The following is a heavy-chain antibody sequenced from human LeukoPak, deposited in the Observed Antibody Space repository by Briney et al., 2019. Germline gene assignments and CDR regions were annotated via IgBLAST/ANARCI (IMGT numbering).Heavy chain of an antibody. J-gene: IGHJ4*02. Sequence: GGSLRLSCAAAGFTFSSYAMSWVRQAPGKGLEWVSGISGRGDNTSYADSVKGRFTISRDNSKNTLYLQMNSLRAEDTAVYYCAKRPRWLQFHYWGQGTLVTVSS. V-gene: IGHV3-23*01. CDR1: GFTFSSYA. CDR3: AKRPRWLQFHY. CDR2: ISGRGDNT. D-gene: IGHD5-24*01.